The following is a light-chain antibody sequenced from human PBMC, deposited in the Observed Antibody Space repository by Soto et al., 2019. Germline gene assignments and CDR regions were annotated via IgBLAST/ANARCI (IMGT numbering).Light chain of an antibody. J-gene: IGKJ1*01. CDR1: QDIRTE. CDR2: GAT. V-gene: IGKV1-6*01. CDR3: LQDYNYPRT. Sequence: ALQMTQSPSSLSASVGDRVTITCRASQDIRTELGWYQQKPVKAPKLLIYGATTLHSSVLSRFSGSGSGTDFTLTISGLQPEDFATYYCLQDYNYPRTFGQGTKVDIK.